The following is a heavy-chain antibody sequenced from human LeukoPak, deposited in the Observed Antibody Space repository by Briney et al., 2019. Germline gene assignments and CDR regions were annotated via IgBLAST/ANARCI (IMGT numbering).Heavy chain of an antibody. D-gene: IGHD5-18*01. CDR1: GGSISSYY. V-gene: IGHV4-59*01. J-gene: IGHJ3*02. CDR3: ARVDTSLVPDAFDI. Sequence: SETLSLTCTVSGGSISSYYWSWIRQPPGKGLEWIGYIYYSGSTNYNPSLKSRVTISVDTSKNQFSLELRSVTAADTAVYFCARVDTSLVPDAFDIWGQGSMVTVSS. CDR2: IYYSGST.